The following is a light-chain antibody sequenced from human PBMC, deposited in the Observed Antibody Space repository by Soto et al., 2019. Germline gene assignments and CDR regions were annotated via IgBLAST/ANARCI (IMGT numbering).Light chain of an antibody. CDR1: QSVLYSSNNKNY. V-gene: IGKV4-1*01. Sequence: DIVMTQSPDSLAVSLGERATINCKSSQSVLYSSNNKNYLAWYQQKPGQPPKLLIYWASTRESGVPDRFSGSGSWTDFTLPISSLQAEDVAVYYCQQYYSTPITFGPGTKVDIK. J-gene: IGKJ3*01. CDR2: WAS. CDR3: QQYYSTPIT.